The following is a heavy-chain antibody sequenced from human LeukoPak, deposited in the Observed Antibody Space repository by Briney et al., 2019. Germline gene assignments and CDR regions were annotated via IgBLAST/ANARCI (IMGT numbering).Heavy chain of an antibody. CDR2: ISVSGGST. D-gene: IGHD4-17*01. J-gene: IGHJ4*02. CDR1: GFTFTNYA. V-gene: IGHV3-23*01. CDR3: ARDTYGDGYDY. Sequence: GGSLRLSCAASGFTFTNYAMTRVRQAPGKGLEWVSGISVSGGSTYYADSVKGRFTISRDTSKNTLYLQMNSLRAEDTAVYYCARDTYGDGYDYWGQGTLVTVSS.